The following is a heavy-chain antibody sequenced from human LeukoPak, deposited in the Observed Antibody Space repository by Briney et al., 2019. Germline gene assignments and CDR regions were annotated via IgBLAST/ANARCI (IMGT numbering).Heavy chain of an antibody. V-gene: IGHV3-23*01. CDR1: GFTFSNYG. CDR3: AKGDYYDFDY. D-gene: IGHD3-10*01. CDR2: ITSGVGIT. J-gene: IGHJ4*02. Sequence: GGSLRLSCAASGFTFSNYGMNRVRQAPGKGLEWVSIITSGVGITYYADSVKGRFTISRDNSKNTLYLQMNSLRADDTAVYYCAKGDYYDFDYWGQGTLVTVSS.